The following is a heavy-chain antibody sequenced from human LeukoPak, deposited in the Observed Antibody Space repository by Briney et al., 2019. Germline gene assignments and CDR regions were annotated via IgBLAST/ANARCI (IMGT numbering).Heavy chain of an antibody. Sequence: SETLSLTCAVYGGSFSGYYWSWIRQPPGKGLEWIGEINHSGSTNYNQSLKSRVTISVDTSKNQFSLKLSSVTAADTAVYYCANVRPLPVLRFLEWRETYYYYMDVWGKGTTVTVSS. J-gene: IGHJ6*03. D-gene: IGHD3-3*01. V-gene: IGHV4-34*01. CDR2: INHSGST. CDR1: GGSFSGYY. CDR3: ANVRPLPVLRFLEWRETYYYYMDV.